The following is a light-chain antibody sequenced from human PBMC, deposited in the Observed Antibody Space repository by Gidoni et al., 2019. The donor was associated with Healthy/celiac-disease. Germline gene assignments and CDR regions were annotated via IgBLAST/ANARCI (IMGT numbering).Light chain of an antibody. CDR3: QQSYSTWT. Sequence: DIQMTQSPSSLSASVGDRVTITCRASQSISSYLNWYQQKPGKAPKLLIYAASSLQSGVPSRFSGSGSGTDFTLTISRLQPVDFATYYCQQSYSTWTFGQGTKVEIK. CDR2: AAS. CDR1: QSISSY. J-gene: IGKJ1*01. V-gene: IGKV1-39*01.